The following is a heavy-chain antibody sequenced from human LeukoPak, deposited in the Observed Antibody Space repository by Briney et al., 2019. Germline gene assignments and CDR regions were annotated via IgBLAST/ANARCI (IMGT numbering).Heavy chain of an antibody. CDR2: IYYSGST. Sequence: SETLSLTCTVSGGSISNYYWTWIRQPPGKGLEWIGYIYYSGSTNYNPSLKSRVNISVDTSKNQFSLKLSSVTAADTAMYYCARASDRLQPPDYWGQGTLVTVSS. V-gene: IGHV4-59*01. CDR1: GGSISNYY. CDR3: ARASDRLQPPDY. J-gene: IGHJ4*02. D-gene: IGHD4-11*01.